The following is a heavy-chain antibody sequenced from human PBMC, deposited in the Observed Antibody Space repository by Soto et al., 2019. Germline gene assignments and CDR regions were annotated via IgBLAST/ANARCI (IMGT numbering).Heavy chain of an antibody. CDR1: GFTFSSYA. CDR2: ISYDGSNK. CDR3: ARDFGFLEWLLGGMDV. Sequence: QVQLVESGGGVVQPGRSLRLSCAASGFTFSSYAMHWVRQAPGKGLEWVAVISYDGSNKYYADSVKGRFTISRDNSKNXLYLQMNSLRAEDTAVYYCARDFGFLEWLLGGMDVWGQGTTVTVSS. V-gene: IGHV3-30-3*01. D-gene: IGHD3-3*01. J-gene: IGHJ6*02.